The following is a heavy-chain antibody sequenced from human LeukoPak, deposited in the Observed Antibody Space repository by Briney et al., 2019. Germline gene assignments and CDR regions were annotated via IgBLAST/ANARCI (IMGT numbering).Heavy chain of an antibody. D-gene: IGHD1-26*01. CDR3: ASRSGSYYTDAFDI. Sequence: GASVKVSCKASGYTFTSYDINWVRQATGQGLEWMGWMNPNSGNTGYAQKFQGRVTITRNTSISTAYMELSSLRSEDTAVYYCASRSGSYYTDAFDIWGQGTMVTVSS. J-gene: IGHJ3*02. CDR2: MNPNSGNT. V-gene: IGHV1-8*03. CDR1: GYTFTSYD.